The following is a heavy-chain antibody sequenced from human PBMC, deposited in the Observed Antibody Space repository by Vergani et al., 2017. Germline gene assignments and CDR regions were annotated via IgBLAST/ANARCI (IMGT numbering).Heavy chain of an antibody. Sequence: EVQLVQSGAEVKKPGESVKISCKGSGYSFTSYWIGWVRQMPGKGLEWMGIIYPGDSDTRYSPSFQGQVTISADKSISTAYLQWSSLKASDTAMYYCARRFQXYYYDSSGYYPFDYWGQGTLVTVSS. D-gene: IGHD3-22*01. V-gene: IGHV5-51*01. CDR1: GYSFTSYW. CDR3: ARRFQXYYYDSSGYYPFDY. J-gene: IGHJ4*02. CDR2: IYPGDSDT.